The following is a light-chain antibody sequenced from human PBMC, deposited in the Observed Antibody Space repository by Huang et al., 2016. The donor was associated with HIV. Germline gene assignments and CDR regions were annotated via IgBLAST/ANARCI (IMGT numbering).Light chain of an antibody. Sequence: DIIMTQSPDSLAVSLGERATLNCRSSQSVYSSSTSKDYMAWFQQKPGQPPRLLLFWASTREAGVPDRFSGSGPGTHFTLTIANLEAEDAAIYYCQQYYSSPQTFGQGTRVEVK. V-gene: IGKV4-1*01. CDR2: WAS. CDR1: QSVYSSSTSKDY. CDR3: QQYYSSPQT. J-gene: IGKJ1*01.